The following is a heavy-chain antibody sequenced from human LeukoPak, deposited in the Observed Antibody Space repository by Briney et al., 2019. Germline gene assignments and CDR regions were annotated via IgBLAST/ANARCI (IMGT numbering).Heavy chain of an antibody. CDR1: GFTVSTNY. V-gene: IGHV3-53*01. CDR3: ARRMNTAHALDI. D-gene: IGHD5-18*01. J-gene: IGHJ3*02. Sequence: PGGSLRLSCAASGFTVSTNYMSWVRQAPGKGLEWVSVIYSGGSTYYADSVKGRFTISRDNSKNTLYLQMSSLRAEDTAVYYCARRMNTAHALDIWGQGTMVTVSS. CDR2: IYSGGST.